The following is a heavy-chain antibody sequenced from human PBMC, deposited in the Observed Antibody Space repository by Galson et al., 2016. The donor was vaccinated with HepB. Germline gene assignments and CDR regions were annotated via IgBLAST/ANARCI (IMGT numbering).Heavy chain of an antibody. CDR1: GYSFIGYY. J-gene: IGHJ4*02. D-gene: IGHD1-1*01. V-gene: IGHV1-2*02. CDR2: VGWPKPKGGGT. CDR3: ARGNVPGRPAPTGKDFDY. Sequence: SVKVSCKASGYSFIGYYIHWVRQAPGQGLEWMGWVGWPKPKGGGTKYAQNFQGRVTMTRDTSISTAYMELSGLRSDDTAVFYCARGNVPGRPAPTGKDFDYWGQGTLVTVSS.